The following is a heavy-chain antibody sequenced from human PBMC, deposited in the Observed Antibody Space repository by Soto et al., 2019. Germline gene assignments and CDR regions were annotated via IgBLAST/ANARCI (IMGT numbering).Heavy chain of an antibody. CDR1: GVTFSSYA. Sequence: QVHLVQSGAEVKKPGASVKVSCTASGVTFSSYAISWVRQAPGQGLDWLGGIIPLFGTANYAQKFQGRVTITADESTSTAYMEMSSLRSEDTAVYYCARDGGYNRAFYIWGQGTMVTVSS. J-gene: IGHJ3*02. CDR2: IIPLFGTA. D-gene: IGHD1-26*01. V-gene: IGHV1-69*01. CDR3: ARDGGYNRAFYI.